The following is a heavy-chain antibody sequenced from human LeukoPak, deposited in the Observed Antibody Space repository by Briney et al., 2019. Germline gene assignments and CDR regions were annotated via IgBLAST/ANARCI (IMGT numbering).Heavy chain of an antibody. CDR3: ARYYGSGSYYAFDY. Sequence: GGSLRLSCAASGFTFSSSAMSWVRQAPGKGLEWVSSISGSGSGGSTYYADSVKGRFTISRDNSKNTLYLQMNSLRAEDTAVYYCARYYGSGSYYAFDYWGQGTLVTVSS. CDR2: ISGSGSGGST. D-gene: IGHD3-10*01. J-gene: IGHJ4*02. V-gene: IGHV3-23*01. CDR1: GFTFSSSA.